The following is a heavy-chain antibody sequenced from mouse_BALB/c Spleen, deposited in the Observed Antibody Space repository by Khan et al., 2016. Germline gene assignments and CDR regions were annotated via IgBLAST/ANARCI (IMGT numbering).Heavy chain of an antibody. Sequence: QVQLQQPGAELVRPGSSVKISCKASGYAFSSYWMNWVKQRPGQGLEWIGQIYPGDGDTNYNGKFKGKATLTADKSSSTAYMQLSSLTSEDSAVDFCAKVTGTRESMDYWGQGTSVTVSS. V-gene: IGHV1-80*01. CDR2: IYPGDGDT. J-gene: IGHJ4*01. CDR1: GYAFSSYW. CDR3: AKVTGTRESMDY. D-gene: IGHD2-1*01.